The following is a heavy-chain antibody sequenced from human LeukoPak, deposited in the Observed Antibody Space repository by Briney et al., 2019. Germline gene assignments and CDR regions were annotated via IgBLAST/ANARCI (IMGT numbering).Heavy chain of an antibody. J-gene: IGHJ4*02. CDR1: GFTFSNYW. V-gene: IGHV3-7*03. CDR3: ARDHDSSGYSSFDY. D-gene: IGHD3-22*01. Sequence: GGSLRLSCAASGFTFSNYWMNWVRQAPGKGLEWVANIKKDGSEKNYVDSVKGRFTISRDNAKNSLYLQMNSLRAEDTAVYYCARDHDSSGYSSFDYWGQGTLVTVSS. CDR2: IKKDGSEK.